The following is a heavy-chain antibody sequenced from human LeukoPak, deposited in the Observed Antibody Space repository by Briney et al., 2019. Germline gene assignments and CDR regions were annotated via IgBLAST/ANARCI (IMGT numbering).Heavy chain of an antibody. CDR3: AKAKLGLLRFLEWLER. CDR2: INPNSGGT. J-gene: IGHJ4*02. Sequence: GASVKVSCKASGYTFTGYYMHWVRQAPGQGLEWMGWINPNSGGTNYAQKFQGRVTMTRDTSISTAYMELSRLRSDDTAVYYCAKAKLGLLRFLEWLERWGQGTLVTVSS. D-gene: IGHD3-3*01. V-gene: IGHV1-2*02. CDR1: GYTFTGYY.